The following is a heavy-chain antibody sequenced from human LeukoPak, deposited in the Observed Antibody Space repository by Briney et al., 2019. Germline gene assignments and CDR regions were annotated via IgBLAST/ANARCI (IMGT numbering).Heavy chain of an antibody. CDR3: ARNYYYGSGSYARDSWFDP. CDR2: ISAYNGNT. Sequence: GASVKVSCKASGYTFTSYGISWVRQAPGQGLEWMGWISAYNGNTNYAQKLQGRVTMTTDTSTSTAYMELRSLRSDDTAVYYCARNYYYGSGSYARDSWFDPWGQGTLVTVSS. J-gene: IGHJ5*02. V-gene: IGHV1-18*01. D-gene: IGHD3-10*01. CDR1: GYTFTSYG.